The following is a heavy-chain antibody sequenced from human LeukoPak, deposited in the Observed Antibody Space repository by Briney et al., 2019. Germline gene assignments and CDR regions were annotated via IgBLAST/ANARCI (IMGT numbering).Heavy chain of an antibody. J-gene: IGHJ4*02. CDR1: GFTFRSYE. V-gene: IGHV3-48*03. CDR2: ISSSGATT. D-gene: IGHD1-7*01. Sequence: PGGSLRLSCAVSGFTFRSYEMNWVRQAPGKGLEWISYISSSGATTYYADSVKGRFTISRDNARNSLFLQMNSLRAEDTAFYYCARDRDGTTGYLDYWGQGTLVTVSS. CDR3: ARDRDGTTGYLDY.